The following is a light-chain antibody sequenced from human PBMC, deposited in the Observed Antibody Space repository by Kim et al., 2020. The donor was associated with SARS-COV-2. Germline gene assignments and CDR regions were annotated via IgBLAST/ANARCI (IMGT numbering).Light chain of an antibody. CDR2: KAS. CDR1: QDINTD. J-gene: IGKJ1*01. CDR3: QQYNSYPWT. Sequence: DIQMTQSPSTLSASVGDGVSITCRASQDINTDLAWYQQKPGKAPKMLIFKASSLETGVPGRFRGYGSATEFTLAISFLQPDDFATYYCQQYNSYPWTFGQGTKVDIK. V-gene: IGKV1-5*03.